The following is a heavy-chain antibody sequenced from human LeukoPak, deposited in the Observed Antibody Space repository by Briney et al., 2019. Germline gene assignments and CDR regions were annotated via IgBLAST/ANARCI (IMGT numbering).Heavy chain of an antibody. Sequence: SETLSLTCAVYGGSFNNYYWNWIRQPPGKGLEWIGEINHSGSTKYNPSLKSRVTISVDKSKNQFSLKLSSVTAADTAVYYCARGAYYYGSGSYDYWGQGTLVTVSS. J-gene: IGHJ4*02. CDR3: ARGAYYYGSGSYDY. CDR1: GGSFNNYY. D-gene: IGHD3-10*01. V-gene: IGHV4-34*01. CDR2: INHSGST.